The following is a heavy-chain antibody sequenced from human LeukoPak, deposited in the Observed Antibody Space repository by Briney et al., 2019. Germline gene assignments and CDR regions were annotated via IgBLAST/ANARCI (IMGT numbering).Heavy chain of an antibody. Sequence: GGSLRLSCAASGFTFSSYGMHWVRQAPGKGLECVAVIWYDGSDKYYADSVKGRFTISRDNSKNTLYLQMNSLRAEDTAVYYCATDQGIYWGQGTLVTVSS. CDR2: IWYDGSDK. CDR3: ATDQGIY. V-gene: IGHV3-33*01. CDR1: GFTFSSYG. J-gene: IGHJ4*02.